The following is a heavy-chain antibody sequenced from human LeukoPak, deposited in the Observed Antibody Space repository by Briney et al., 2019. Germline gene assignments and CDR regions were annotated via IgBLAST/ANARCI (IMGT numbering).Heavy chain of an antibody. V-gene: IGHV4-31*03. D-gene: IGHD5-12*01. CDR2: INHSGST. CDR3: ARDYSGYGRFDY. CDR1: GGSISSGGYY. Sequence: SQTLSLTCTVSGGSISSGGYYWSWIPQHPWKGLEWIGYINHSGSTYYNSSLKSRVTMSVDTSKNQFSLKLSSVTAADTAVYYCARDYSGYGRFDYWGQGTLVTVSS. J-gene: IGHJ4*02.